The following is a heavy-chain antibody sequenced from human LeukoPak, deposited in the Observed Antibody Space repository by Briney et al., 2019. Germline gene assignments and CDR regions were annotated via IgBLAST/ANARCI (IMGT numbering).Heavy chain of an antibody. CDR3: ARRKRSGCSSTSCLLNWFDP. CDR1: GGSISSGGHS. D-gene: IGHD2-2*01. J-gene: IGHJ5*02. V-gene: IGHV4-31*03. CDR2: IYFSGSA. Sequence: SQTLSLTCTVSGGSISSGGHSWSWIRQHPAKGLEWIGYIYFSGSAYYNPSLKSRVTISVDTSKNQFSLKLSSVTAADTAVYYCARRKRSGCSSTSCLLNWFDPWGQGTLVTVSS.